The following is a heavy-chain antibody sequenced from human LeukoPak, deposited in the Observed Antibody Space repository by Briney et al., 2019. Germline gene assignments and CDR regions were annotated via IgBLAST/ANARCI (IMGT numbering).Heavy chain of an antibody. V-gene: IGHV3-30*02. J-gene: IGHJ4*02. CDR1: GFTFSSYG. D-gene: IGHD1-14*01. Sequence: GGSLRLSCAASGFTFSSYGMHWVRQAPGKGLDWVAFIRYDGNNKLYADSVKGRFTISRDNSKNTLYLHINSLRAEDTAVYYCVKDNPLDYWGQGTLVTVSS. CDR3: VKDNPLDY. CDR2: IRYDGNNK.